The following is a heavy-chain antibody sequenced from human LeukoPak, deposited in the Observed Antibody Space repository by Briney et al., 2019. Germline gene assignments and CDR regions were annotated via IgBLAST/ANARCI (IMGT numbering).Heavy chain of an antibody. Sequence: SQTLSLTCTVSGGSISSGDYYWSWIRQPPGKGLEWIGYIYYSGSTYYNPSLKSRVTISVDTSKNQFSLKLSSVTAADTAVYYCAGGENYYYGMDVWGKGTTVTVSS. J-gene: IGHJ6*04. CDR2: IYYSGST. V-gene: IGHV4-30-4*01. CDR1: GGSISSGDYY. CDR3: AGGENYYYGMDV.